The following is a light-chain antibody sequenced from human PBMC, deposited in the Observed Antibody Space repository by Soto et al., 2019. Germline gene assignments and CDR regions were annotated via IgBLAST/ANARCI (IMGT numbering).Light chain of an antibody. CDR3: QQYGYSPT. CDR2: AAS. V-gene: IGKV3-20*01. CDR1: QSVIRN. J-gene: IGKJ4*01. Sequence: EIVMTQSPATPSVSPGERATLSCWASQSVIRNLAWYQQKPGQAPRLLIYAASSRATGIPDRFSGIGSGTDFTLTISRLEPEDFAVYYCQQYGYSPTFGGGTKVDIK.